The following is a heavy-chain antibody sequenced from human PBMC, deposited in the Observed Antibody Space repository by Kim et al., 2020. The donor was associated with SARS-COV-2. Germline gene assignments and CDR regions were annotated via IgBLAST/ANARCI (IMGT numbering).Heavy chain of an antibody. CDR1: GGSISSSSYY. Sequence: SETLSLTCTVSGGSISSSSYYWGWIRQPPGKGLEWIGSIYYSGSTYYNPSLKSRVTISVDTSKNQFSLKLSSVTAADTAVYYCARLAMGAVNFDYWGQGTLVTVSS. V-gene: IGHV4-39*01. J-gene: IGHJ4*02. CDR2: IYYSGST. CDR3: ARLAMGAVNFDY. D-gene: IGHD1-26*01.